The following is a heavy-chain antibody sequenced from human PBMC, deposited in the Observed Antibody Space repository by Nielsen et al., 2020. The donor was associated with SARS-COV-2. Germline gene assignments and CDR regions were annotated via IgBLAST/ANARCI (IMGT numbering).Heavy chain of an antibody. V-gene: IGHV5-51*01. CDR2: IYPGDSDT. D-gene: IGHD6-13*01. Sequence: GESLKISCKGSGYSFTSYWIGWVRQMPGKGLEWMGIIYPGDSDTRYSPSFQGQVTISADKSISTAYLQWSSLKTSDTAMYYCARHNSSSWYYFDYWGQGTLVTVSS. CDR1: GYSFTSYW. J-gene: IGHJ4*02. CDR3: ARHNSSSWYYFDY.